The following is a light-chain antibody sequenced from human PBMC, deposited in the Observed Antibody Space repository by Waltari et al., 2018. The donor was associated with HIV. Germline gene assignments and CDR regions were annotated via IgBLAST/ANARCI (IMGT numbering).Light chain of an antibody. CDR1: SPNIGSNY. J-gene: IGLJ2*01. V-gene: IGLV1-47*01. Sequence: QSVLTQPPSASGTPGQRVTISCSGSSPNIGSNYVYWYQQLPGTAPKLLIYRNNQRPSGVPYRFSGSKSGTSASLAISGLRSEDEADYYCAAWDDSLVFGGGTKLTVL. CDR3: AAWDDSLV. CDR2: RNN.